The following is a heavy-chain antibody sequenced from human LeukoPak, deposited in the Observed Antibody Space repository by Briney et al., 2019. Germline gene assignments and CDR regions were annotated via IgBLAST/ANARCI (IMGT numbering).Heavy chain of an antibody. Sequence: SETLSLTCTVSSGSISSYYWSWIRQPPGKGLEWIGYIYDSGSTYYNPSLKSRVTISVDTSKNQFSLRLSSVTAADTAVYYCARDIEKRRGAVGFDPWGQGTLVTVSS. CDR3: ARDIEKRRGAVGFDP. V-gene: IGHV4-59*01. J-gene: IGHJ5*02. CDR2: IYDSGST. CDR1: SGSISSYY. D-gene: IGHD6-13*01.